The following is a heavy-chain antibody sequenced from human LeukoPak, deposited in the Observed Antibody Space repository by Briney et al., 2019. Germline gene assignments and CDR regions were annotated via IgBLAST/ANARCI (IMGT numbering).Heavy chain of an antibody. CDR3: ARLMRYVDY. CDR2: ISSSGSTI. Sequence: AGSLRLSCATSGFTFSDYYMSWIRQAPGKGQEGVSYISSSGSTIYYADSVKGRFTISRDNAKNSLYLQMNSLRAEATAVYFCARLMRYVDYWGQGTLVTVSS. D-gene: IGHD2-8*01. CDR1: GFTFSDYY. V-gene: IGHV3-11*01. J-gene: IGHJ4*02.